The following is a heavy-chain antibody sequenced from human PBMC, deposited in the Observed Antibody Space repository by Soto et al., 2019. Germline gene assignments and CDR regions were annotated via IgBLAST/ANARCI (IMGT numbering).Heavy chain of an antibody. V-gene: IGHV3-11*01. CDR1: GFAFSDYY. CDR3: ARVRITMIVVVPRTFDY. D-gene: IGHD3-22*01. J-gene: IGHJ4*02. CDR2: ISSSGSTI. Sequence: LRLSCAASGFAFSDYYMSWIRQAPGKGLEWVSYISSSGSTIYYADSVKGRFTVSRDNAKNSLYLQMNSLRAEDTAVYYCARVRITMIVVVPRTFDYWGQGTLVTVSS.